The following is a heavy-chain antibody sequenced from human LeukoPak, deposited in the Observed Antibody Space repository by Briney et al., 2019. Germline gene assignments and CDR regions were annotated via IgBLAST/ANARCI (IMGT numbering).Heavy chain of an antibody. CDR3: TRGRYQFLGPNDS. CDR2: ITTNGVM. Sequence: GGSLRLSCAASGFTVSSNYMSWVRQAPGKGLEWISYITTNGVMFYADSVEGRFAISRDNDKNSVYLQMSVLRDDDTAVYYCTRGRYQFLGPNDSWGQGALVTVSS. J-gene: IGHJ5*01. D-gene: IGHD2-2*01. CDR1: GFTVSSNY. V-gene: IGHV3-69-1*01.